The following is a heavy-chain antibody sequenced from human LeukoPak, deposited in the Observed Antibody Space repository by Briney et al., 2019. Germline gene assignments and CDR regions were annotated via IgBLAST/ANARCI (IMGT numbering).Heavy chain of an antibody. CDR2: ISSSSSTI. V-gene: IGHV3-48*01. CDR1: GFTFSSCS. D-gene: IGHD3-10*01. Sequence: GGSLRLSCAASGFTFSSCSMNWVRQAPGKGLEWVSYISSSSSTIYYADSVKGRFTISRDNAKNSLYLQMNSLRAEDTAVYYCARVLPEGITMVRGADYWGQGTLVTVSS. CDR3: ARVLPEGITMVRGADY. J-gene: IGHJ4*02.